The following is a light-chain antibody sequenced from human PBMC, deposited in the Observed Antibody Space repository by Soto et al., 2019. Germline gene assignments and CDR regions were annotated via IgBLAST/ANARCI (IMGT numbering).Light chain of an antibody. CDR1: QGMSTY. CDR3: QQLNGYQLA. V-gene: IGKV1-9*01. J-gene: IGKJ4*01. CDR2: SAS. Sequence: DIQLTQSPSFLSASVGDTVTITCRASQGMSTYLAWYQQKPGKAPKLLIRSASTLQSGVPPRFSGGGSGTEFTLTISTLQPDDFGIYYCQQLNGYQLAFGGGTNVEIK.